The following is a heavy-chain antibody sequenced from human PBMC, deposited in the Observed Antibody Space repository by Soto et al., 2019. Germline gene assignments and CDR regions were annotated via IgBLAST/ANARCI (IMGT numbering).Heavy chain of an antibody. CDR2: IWYDGSNK. Sequence: QVQLVESVGGVVQPGRSLRLSCAASGFTFSSYGMHWVRQAPGKGLEWVAVIWYDGSNKYYADSVKGRFTISRDNSKNTLYLQMNSLRAEDTAVYYCARPMSGRRELGKLYYYYGMDVWGQGTTVTVSS. CDR1: GFTFSSYG. V-gene: IGHV3-33*01. CDR3: ARPMSGRRELGKLYYYYGMDV. J-gene: IGHJ6*02. D-gene: IGHD7-27*01.